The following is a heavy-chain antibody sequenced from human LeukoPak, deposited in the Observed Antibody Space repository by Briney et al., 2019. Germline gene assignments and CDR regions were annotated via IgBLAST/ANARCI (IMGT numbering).Heavy chain of an antibody. CDR2: ISYDGSNK. CDR3: ARLREIPVFGVVTKSTSYFDY. D-gene: IGHD3-3*01. Sequence: PGGSLRLSCSASGFTFSNYAMHWVRQAPGKGLEWVALISYDGSNKNYADSVKGRFTISRDNSKNTLYLQMNSLRAEDTAVYYCARLREIPVFGVVTKSTSYFDYWGQGTLVTVSS. V-gene: IGHV3-30*04. CDR1: GFTFSNYA. J-gene: IGHJ4*02.